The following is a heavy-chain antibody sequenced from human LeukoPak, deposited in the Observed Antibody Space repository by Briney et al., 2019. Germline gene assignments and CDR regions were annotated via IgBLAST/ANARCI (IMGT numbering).Heavy chain of an antibody. Sequence: PGGSLRLSCAASGFTFSTYAVSWVRQPPGKGLEWVSDVSGSGDKTYYADSVKGRFTVSRDNSKSTVYLQMNSLRVDDTAVYYCARGRLPKYYFDSWGEGTLVTVSS. CDR2: VSGSGDKT. CDR3: ARGRLPKYYFDS. D-gene: IGHD4-11*01. CDR1: GFTFSTYA. V-gene: IGHV3-23*01. J-gene: IGHJ4*02.